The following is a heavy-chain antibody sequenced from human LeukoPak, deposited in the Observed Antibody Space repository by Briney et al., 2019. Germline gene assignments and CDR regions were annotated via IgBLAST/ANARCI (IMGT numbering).Heavy chain of an antibody. D-gene: IGHD4-17*01. V-gene: IGHV4-30-4*01. CDR3: ARGLTVTTSLFDY. CDR1: GGSISSGDYY. CDR2: IYYSGST. Sequence: SETLSLTCTVSGGSISSGDYYWSWIRQPPGKGLEWIGYIYYSGSTYYNPSLKSRVTISVDTSKNQFSLKLSSVTAADTAVYYCARGLTVTTSLFDYWGQGTLVTVSS. J-gene: IGHJ4*02.